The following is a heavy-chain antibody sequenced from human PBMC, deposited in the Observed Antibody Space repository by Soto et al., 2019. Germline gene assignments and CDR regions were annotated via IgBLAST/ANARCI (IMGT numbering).Heavy chain of an antibody. CDR1: GGTLSGYY. V-gene: IGHV4-4*07. CDR2: SYSSGST. D-gene: IGHD3-3*01. J-gene: IGHJ5*02. CDR3: ARGQRFSDWFDP. Sequence: SETLSLTCTVTGGTLSGYYWTWIRQSAGGGLEWIGRSYSSGSTNYNPSLKSRVTISLDTSMSHFSLRLRAVSAADTAVYYCARGQRFSDWFDPWGQGTLVTVSS.